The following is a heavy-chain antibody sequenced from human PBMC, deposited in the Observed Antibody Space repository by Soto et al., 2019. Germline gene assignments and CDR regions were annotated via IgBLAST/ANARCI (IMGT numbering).Heavy chain of an antibody. CDR1: GGSISSYY. V-gene: IGHV4-59*08. D-gene: IGHD1-26*01. CDR2: VHHSWSS. Sequence: QVQLQESGPGLVKPSETLSLSCTVSGGSISSYYWSWFRQSPGKRMEWIGYVHHSWSSSYNPSLRSRVAISLDTSKSQFSLKVTSVTATDTAVYYCARQGVGPLHGLVDVWGQGTTVTVSS. CDR3: ARQGVGPLHGLVDV. J-gene: IGHJ6*02.